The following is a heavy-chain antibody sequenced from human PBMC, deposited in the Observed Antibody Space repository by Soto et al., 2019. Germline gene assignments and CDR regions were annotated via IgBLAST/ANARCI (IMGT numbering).Heavy chain of an antibody. V-gene: IGHV3-73*01. J-gene: IGHJ6*02. Sequence: GGSLRLSCAASVFTFSGSAMHWVRQASGKGLEWVGRIRGKANSYATAYAASVKGRFTISRDDSKNTAYLQMNSLKTEDTAVYYCTRAGMRPSFGMDVWGQGTTVTVSS. CDR3: TRAGMRPSFGMDV. CDR2: IRGKANSYAT. CDR1: VFTFSGSA.